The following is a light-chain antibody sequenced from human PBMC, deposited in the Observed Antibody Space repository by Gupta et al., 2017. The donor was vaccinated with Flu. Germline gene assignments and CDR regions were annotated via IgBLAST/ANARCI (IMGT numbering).Light chain of an antibody. CDR2: DVS. J-gene: IGLJ3*02. Sequence: QSALTQPRSVSGSPGQSVPISCTGTRSDGGGYNYVSWYQQHPGKAPKLMIYDVSKRPSGVPDRFSGYKSGSTAALTISGLQAEDEADYYCCSYAGSPWVFGGGTKLTVL. CDR1: RSDGGGYNY. V-gene: IGLV2-11*01. CDR3: CSYAGSPWV.